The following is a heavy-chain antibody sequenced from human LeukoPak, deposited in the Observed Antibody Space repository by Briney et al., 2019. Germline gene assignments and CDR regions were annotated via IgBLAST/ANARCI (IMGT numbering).Heavy chain of an antibody. J-gene: IGHJ6*02. Sequence: ASVKVSCKASGYTFTDYYVHWVRQAPGQGLEWMGWINPNSGGTNYAQKFQGRVTMTRDTSISTAYMELSRLRSDDTAVYYCARVKSYYYGMDVWGQGTTVTVSS. CDR3: ARVKSYYYGMDV. V-gene: IGHV1-2*02. CDR2: INPNSGGT. CDR1: GYTFTDYY.